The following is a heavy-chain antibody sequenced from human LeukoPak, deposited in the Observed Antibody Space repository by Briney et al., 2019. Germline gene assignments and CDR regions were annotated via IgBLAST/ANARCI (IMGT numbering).Heavy chain of an antibody. CDR1: GFTFSDYY. J-gene: IGHJ4*02. Sequence: GGSLRLSCAASGFTFSDYYMSWVRQAPGKGLEWVSVIYSGGSTYYADSVKGRFTISRDNSKNTLYLQMNSLRAEDTAVYYCAGWYYYGSGSFDYWGQGTLVTVSS. D-gene: IGHD3-10*01. CDR2: IYSGGST. V-gene: IGHV3-53*01. CDR3: AGWYYYGSGSFDY.